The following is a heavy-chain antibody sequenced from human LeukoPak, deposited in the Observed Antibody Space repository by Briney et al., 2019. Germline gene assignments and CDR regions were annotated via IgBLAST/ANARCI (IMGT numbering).Heavy chain of an antibody. Sequence: SGTLSLTCAVSGGSISSSNWWSWVRQPPGKGLEWIGEIYHSGSTNYNPSLKSRVTISVDKSKNQFSLKLSSVTAADTAVNYCARDSGSGSYTNWFDPWGQGTLVTVSS. D-gene: IGHD3-10*01. CDR1: GGSISSSNW. V-gene: IGHV4-4*02. J-gene: IGHJ5*02. CDR3: ARDSGSGSYTNWFDP. CDR2: IYHSGST.